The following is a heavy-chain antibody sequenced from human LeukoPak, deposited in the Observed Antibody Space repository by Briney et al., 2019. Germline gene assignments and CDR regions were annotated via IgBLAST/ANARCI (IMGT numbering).Heavy chain of an antibody. CDR3: AKDRRCYYGSGSPMDV. D-gene: IGHD3-10*01. CDR1: GFTVSSNY. Sequence: GGSLRLSCAASGFTVSSNYMSWVRQAPGKGLEWVSVIYSGGSTYYADSVKGRFTISRDNSKNTLYLQMNSLRAEDTAVYYCAKDRRCYYGSGSPMDVWGQGTTVTVSS. J-gene: IGHJ6*02. V-gene: IGHV3-53*01. CDR2: IYSGGST.